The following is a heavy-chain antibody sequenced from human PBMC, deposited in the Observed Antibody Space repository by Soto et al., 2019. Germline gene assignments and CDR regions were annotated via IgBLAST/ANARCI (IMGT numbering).Heavy chain of an antibody. V-gene: IGHV3-23*01. D-gene: IGHD5-18*01. CDR1: GFTFSTYP. CDR3: AKAGYSYGYGDY. J-gene: IGHJ4*02. Sequence: PGGSLRLSCAASGFTFSTYPMNWVRQAPGKGLEWVSGISGSGISTYYADSVKGRFTISRDNSKNTVFLQMNSLRAEDTAVYYCAKAGYSYGYGDYWGQGTLVTVSS. CDR2: ISGSGIST.